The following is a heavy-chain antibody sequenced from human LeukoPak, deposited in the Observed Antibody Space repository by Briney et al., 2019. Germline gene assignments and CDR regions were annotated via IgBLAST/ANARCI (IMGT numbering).Heavy chain of an antibody. D-gene: IGHD6-13*01. CDR3: ARAAAGIGAFDI. CDR2: IRYDGSNK. J-gene: IGHJ3*02. V-gene: IGHV3-30*02. Sequence: PGGSLRLSCAASGFTFSSYGMPWVRQAPGKGLEWVAFIRYDGSNKYYADSVKGRFTISRDNSKNTLYLQMNSLRAEDTAVYYCARAAAGIGAFDIWGQGTMVTVSS. CDR1: GFTFSSYG.